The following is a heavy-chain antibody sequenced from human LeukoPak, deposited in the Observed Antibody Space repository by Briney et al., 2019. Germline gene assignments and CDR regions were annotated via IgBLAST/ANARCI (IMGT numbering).Heavy chain of an antibody. CDR3: AREYRVDTAMTKVLGGY. V-gene: IGHV1-2*02. J-gene: IGHJ4*02. Sequence: AASVKVSCKASGYTFTGYYMHWVRQAPGQGLEWMGWINPNSGGTNYAQKFQGRVTMTRDTSISTAYMELSRLRSDDTAVYYCAREYRVDTAMTKVLGGYWGQGTLVTVSS. D-gene: IGHD5-18*01. CDR1: GYTFTGYY. CDR2: INPNSGGT.